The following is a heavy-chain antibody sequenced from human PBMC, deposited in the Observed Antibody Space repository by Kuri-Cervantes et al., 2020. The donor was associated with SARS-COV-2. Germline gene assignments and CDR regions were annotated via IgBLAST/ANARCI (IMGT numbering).Heavy chain of an antibody. CDR3: ARGGFWSGYYSFLPPWGKIYGMDV. Sequence: SETLSLTCTVSGGSISSYYWSWIRQPPGKGLEWIGYIYYSGSTNYNPSLKSRVTISVDKSKNQFSLKLSSVTAADTAVYYCARGGFWSGYYSFLPPWGKIYGMDVWGQGTTVTVSS. J-gene: IGHJ6*02. V-gene: IGHV4-59*01. D-gene: IGHD3-3*01. CDR2: IYYSGST. CDR1: GGSISSYY.